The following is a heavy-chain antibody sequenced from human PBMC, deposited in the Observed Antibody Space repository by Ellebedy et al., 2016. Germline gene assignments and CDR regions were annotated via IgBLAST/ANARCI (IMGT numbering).Heavy chain of an antibody. CDR3: TRGGLDNSFDV. J-gene: IGHJ3*01. D-gene: IGHD3-16*01. CDR2: IWYDGSNK. V-gene: IGHV3-33*01. CDR1: GFTFSSYG. Sequence: GGSLRLXXAASGFTFSSYGMHWVRQAPGKGLEWVAVIWYDGSNKYYADSVKGRFTISRDNSKNTLFLQMNSLRAEDTAVYYCTRGGLDNSFDVWGQGTMVTVS.